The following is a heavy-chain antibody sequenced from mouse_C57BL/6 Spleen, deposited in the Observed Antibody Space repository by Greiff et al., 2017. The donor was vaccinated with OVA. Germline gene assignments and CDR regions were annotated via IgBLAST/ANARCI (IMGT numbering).Heavy chain of an antibody. CDR1: GYTFTDYN. Sequence: VQLQQSGPELVKPGASVKIPCKASGYTFTDYNMDWVKQSHGKSLEWIGDINPNNGGTIYNQKFKGKATLTVDKSSSTAYMELRSLTSEDTAVYYCARGIYYYGSSYTRFAYWGQGTLVTVSA. V-gene: IGHV1-18*01. D-gene: IGHD1-1*01. CDR2: INPNNGGT. CDR3: ARGIYYYGSSYTRFAY. J-gene: IGHJ3*01.